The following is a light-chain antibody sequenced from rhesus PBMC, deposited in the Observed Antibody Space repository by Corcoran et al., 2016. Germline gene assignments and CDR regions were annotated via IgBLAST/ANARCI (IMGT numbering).Light chain of an antibody. Sequence: DIQMTQSPSFLSAFIGDTVTISFRASQRIINWLAWYQQKTGKAPKLLIYRGSHLQSGVPSRLSGTGSGTEFTLTISSLQSEDFASYLCQQYIRGPITFGGETKVDLK. CDR2: RGS. V-gene: IGKV1-22*01. J-gene: IGKJ4*01. CDR1: QRIINW. CDR3: QQYIRGPIT.